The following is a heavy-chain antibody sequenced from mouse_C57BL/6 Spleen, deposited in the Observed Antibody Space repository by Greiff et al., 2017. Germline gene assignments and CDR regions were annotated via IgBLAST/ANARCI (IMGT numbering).Heavy chain of an antibody. V-gene: IGHV1-15*01. CDR2: IDPETGGT. Sequence: VQVVESGAELVRPGASVTLSCKASGYTFTDYEMHWVKQTPVHGLEWIGAIDPETGGTAYNQKFKGKAILTADKSSSTAYMELRSLTSEDSAVYYCTRWRYYDFYYYAMDYWGQGTSVTVSS. J-gene: IGHJ4*01. CDR1: GYTFTDYE. D-gene: IGHD2-4*01. CDR3: TRWRYYDFYYYAMDY.